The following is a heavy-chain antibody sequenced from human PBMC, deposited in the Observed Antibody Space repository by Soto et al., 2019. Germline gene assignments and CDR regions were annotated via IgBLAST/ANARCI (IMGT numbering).Heavy chain of an antibody. CDR1: GGSVSSGSYY. Sequence: SETLSLTCTVSGGSVSSGSYYWSWIRQPPGKGLEWIGYIYYSGSTNYNPSLKSRVTISVETSKNQFSLKLSSVTAADTAVYYCVRELVVRGVIRNWFDPWGQGTLVTVSS. CDR2: IYYSGST. V-gene: IGHV4-61*01. J-gene: IGHJ5*02. D-gene: IGHD3-10*01. CDR3: VRELVVRGVIRNWFDP.